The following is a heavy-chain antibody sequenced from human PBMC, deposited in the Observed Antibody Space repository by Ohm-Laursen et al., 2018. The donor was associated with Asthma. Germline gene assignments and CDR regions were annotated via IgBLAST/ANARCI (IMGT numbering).Heavy chain of an antibody. V-gene: IGHV3-11*04. J-gene: IGHJ4*02. CDR1: GFTFSDYY. CDR2: ISSSGSTI. D-gene: IGHD4-17*01. Sequence: SLRLSCAASGFTFSDYYMSWIRQAPGKGLEWVSYISSSGSTIYYADSVKGRFTISRDNSKNTLYLQMNSLRAEDTAVYYCAKNKDYGDYYYFDYWGQGTLVTVSS. CDR3: AKNKDYGDYYYFDY.